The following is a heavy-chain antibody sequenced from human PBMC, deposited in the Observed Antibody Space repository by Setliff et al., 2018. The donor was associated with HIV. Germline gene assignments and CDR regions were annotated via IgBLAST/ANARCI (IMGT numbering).Heavy chain of an antibody. J-gene: IGHJ2*01. CDR3: ARTRTIAVAGPPPEWYFDL. CDR2: IYHSGNT. CDR1: GPYSISSGFY. D-gene: IGHD6-19*01. V-gene: IGHV4-38-2*01. Sequence: PSETLSLTCAVSGPYSISSGFYWGWIRQPPGTGLEWIGNIYHSGNTYYNPSLKSRVTISVDTSKNQFSLKLRSVTAADTAVYYCARTRTIAVAGPPPEWYFDLWGRGTLVTVSS.